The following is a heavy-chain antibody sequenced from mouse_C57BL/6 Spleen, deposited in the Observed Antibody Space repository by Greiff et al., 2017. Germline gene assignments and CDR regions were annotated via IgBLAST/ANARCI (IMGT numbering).Heavy chain of an antibody. Sequence: VKQSCKASGYTFTSYWMHWVKQRPIQGLEWIGNIDPSDSETHYNQKFKDKATLTVDKSSSTAYMQLSSLTSEDSAVYYCARSGYYGSSYWYFDVWGTGTTVTVSS. CDR3: ARSGYYGSSYWYFDV. CDR2: IDPSDSET. CDR1: GYTFTSYW. V-gene: IGHV1-52*01. D-gene: IGHD1-1*01. J-gene: IGHJ1*03.